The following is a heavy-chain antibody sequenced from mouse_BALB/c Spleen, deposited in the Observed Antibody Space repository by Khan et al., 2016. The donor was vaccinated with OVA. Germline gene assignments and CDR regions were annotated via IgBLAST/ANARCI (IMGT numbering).Heavy chain of an antibody. D-gene: IGHD2-14*01. CDR1: GFSLSRYN. Sequence: VELVESGPGLVAPSQSLSITCTVSGFSLSRYNIHWVRQPPGKGLEWLGVIWGGGGTDYNSTLKSRLSIRKDNSKSQVLLKMNSLQTDDTAIYYGARAYYRFDGYYAMDYWGQGTSVTVSS. CDR2: IWGGGGT. CDR3: ARAYYRFDGYYAMDY. J-gene: IGHJ4*01. V-gene: IGHV2-6-4*01.